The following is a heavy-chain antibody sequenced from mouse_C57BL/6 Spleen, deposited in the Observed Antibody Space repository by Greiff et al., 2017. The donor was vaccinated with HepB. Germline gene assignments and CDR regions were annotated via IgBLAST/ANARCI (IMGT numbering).Heavy chain of an antibody. CDR2: INPSSGYT. J-gene: IGHJ1*03. Sequence: VKLLESGAELARPGASVKMSCKASGYTFTSYTMHWVKQRPGQGLEWIGYINPSSGYTKYNQKFKDKATLTADKSSSTAYMQLSSLTSEDSAVYYCARGTTVVDWYFDVWGTGTTVTVSS. CDR1: GYTFTSYT. V-gene: IGHV1-4*01. CDR3: ARGTTVVDWYFDV. D-gene: IGHD1-1*01.